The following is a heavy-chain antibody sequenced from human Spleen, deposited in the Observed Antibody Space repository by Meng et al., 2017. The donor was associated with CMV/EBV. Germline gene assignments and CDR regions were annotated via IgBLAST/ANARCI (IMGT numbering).Heavy chain of an antibody. CDR1: GFTLRNYA. V-gene: IGHV3-23*01. CDR3: AKDSSGYYPAGGVFDY. CDR2: MTSTGGST. D-gene: IGHD3-22*01. J-gene: IGHJ4*02. Sequence: GGSLRLSCAVSGFTLRNYAMSWVRQAPGKGLEWVSHMTSTGGSTYYTDSVKGRFTISRDISKNTLYLQMNSLRAEDTAIYYCAKDSSGYYPAGGVFDYWGQGTLVTVS.